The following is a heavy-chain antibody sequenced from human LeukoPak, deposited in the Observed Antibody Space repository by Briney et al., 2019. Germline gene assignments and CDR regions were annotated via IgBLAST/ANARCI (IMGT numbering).Heavy chain of an antibody. CDR1: GGSINSFY. D-gene: IGHD3-3*01. CDR3: ARDQRYYDFWSGPADAFDI. J-gene: IGHJ3*02. V-gene: IGHV4-4*07. Sequence: PSETLSLTCTVSGGSINSFYWTWIRQPAGKGLEWIGRIYTSGSTNYNPSLKSRVAMSVDTSKNQFSLKLSSVTAADTAVYYCARDQRYYDFWSGPADAFDIWGQGTMVTVSS. CDR2: IYTSGST.